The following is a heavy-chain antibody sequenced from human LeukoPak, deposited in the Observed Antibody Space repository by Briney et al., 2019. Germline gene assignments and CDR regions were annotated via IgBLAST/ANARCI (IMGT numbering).Heavy chain of an antibody. Sequence: AASVKVSCKASGYTFTSYYIHWVRQAPGQGLEWMGIIYPGGGSTNSAQTFQGRVTMTRDMSTSTVYMELSSLRSEDTAVYYCARDNDLDYWGQGTLVTVSS. D-gene: IGHD2-8*01. V-gene: IGHV1-46*01. CDR3: ARDNDLDY. J-gene: IGHJ4*02. CDR2: IYPGGGST. CDR1: GYTFTSYY.